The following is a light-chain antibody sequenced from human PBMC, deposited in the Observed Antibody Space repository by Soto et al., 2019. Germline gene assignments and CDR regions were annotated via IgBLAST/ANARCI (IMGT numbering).Light chain of an antibody. V-gene: IGKV1-5*03. Sequence: DIQVTHSPCTLSASVGDRVIITCRASQSISRWLAWYTKQKGKAPKLMIYKAYSLESGVPSRLSGIGSGTEFTLTISSLKPDDFATYYGQQYNSLTWTFGQGTKVDIK. CDR3: QQYNSLTWT. J-gene: IGKJ1*01. CDR1: QSISRW. CDR2: KAY.